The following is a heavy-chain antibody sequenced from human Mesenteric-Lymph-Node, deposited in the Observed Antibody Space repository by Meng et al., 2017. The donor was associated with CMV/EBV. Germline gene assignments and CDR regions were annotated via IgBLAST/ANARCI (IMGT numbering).Heavy chain of an antibody. J-gene: IGHJ4*02. CDR1: GFDFNRFG. CDR2: IQYDGSIK. D-gene: IGHD1-26*01. V-gene: IGHV3-30*02. Sequence: GGSLRLSCAASGFDFNRFGMHWVRQAPGKGLEWVAFIQYDGSIKNNADSVKGRFSISRDNSKNTVYLQMNSLSTEDTAVYYCAKDSRSRGEQLPWYFFEDWGQGTLVTVSS. CDR3: AKDSRSRGEQLPWYFFED.